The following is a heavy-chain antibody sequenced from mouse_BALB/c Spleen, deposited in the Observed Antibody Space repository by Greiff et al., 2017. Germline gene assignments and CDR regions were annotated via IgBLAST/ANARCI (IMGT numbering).Heavy chain of an antibody. J-gene: IGHJ1*01. CDR3: VREDYGYDDDWYFDV. D-gene: IGHD2-2*01. CDR1: GFSLTSYD. V-gene: IGHV2-9-2*01. CDR2: IWTGGGT. Sequence: QVQLKESGPGLVAPSQSLSITCTVSGFSLTSYDISWIRQPPGKGLEWLGVIWTGGGTNYNSAFMSRLSISKDNSKSQVFLKMNSLQTDDTAIYYCVREDYGYDDDWYFDVWGAGTTVTVSS.